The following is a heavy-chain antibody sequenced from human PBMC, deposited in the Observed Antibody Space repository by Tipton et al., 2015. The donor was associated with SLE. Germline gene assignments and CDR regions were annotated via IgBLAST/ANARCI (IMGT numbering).Heavy chain of an antibody. CDR3: AKMRTNWYGIDV. J-gene: IGHJ6*02. CDR1: GGSITTYY. D-gene: IGHD6-13*01. Sequence: LRLSCTVSGGSITTYYWNWIRQPPGKGLEWIGNMYESGSTNYNPSLKSRVAIFVDTSTNQFSLRLSSVTAADTAVYYCAKMRTNWYGIDVWGQETMVTVSS. V-gene: IGHV4-59*01. CDR2: MYESGST.